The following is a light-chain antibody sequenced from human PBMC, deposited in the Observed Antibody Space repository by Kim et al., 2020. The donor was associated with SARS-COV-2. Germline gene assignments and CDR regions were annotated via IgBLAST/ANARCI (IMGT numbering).Light chain of an antibody. V-gene: IGKV3-11*01. CDR1: QNVGDQ. CDR3: QQRAHWPRT. J-gene: IGKJ5*01. CDR2: DTS. Sequence: VLTQSPVTLSLSPGERATLSGRATQNVGDQLAWVKQKPGQVPRLLIYDTSNRAPGVPARFSGSGAGTDFTLTISSLEAEDFAVYCCQQRAHWPRTFGQGTRLEIK.